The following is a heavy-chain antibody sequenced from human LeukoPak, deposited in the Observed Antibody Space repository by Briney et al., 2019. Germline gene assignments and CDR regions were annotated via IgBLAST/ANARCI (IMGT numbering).Heavy chain of an antibody. CDR2: ISGSGGST. CDR3: AKEGQEWELRFDY. J-gene: IGHJ4*02. V-gene: IGHV3-23*01. Sequence: GGSLRLSCAVSGFTFSTYAMSWVRQAPGKGLEWVSSISGSGGSTYYADSVKGRFTVSRDNSKNTLYLQMNSLRVEDTAVYYCAKEGQEWELRFDYRGLGTLATVSS. D-gene: IGHD1-26*01. CDR1: GFTFSTYA.